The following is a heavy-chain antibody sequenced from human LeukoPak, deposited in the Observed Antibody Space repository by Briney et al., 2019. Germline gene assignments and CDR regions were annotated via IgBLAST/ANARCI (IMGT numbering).Heavy chain of an antibody. V-gene: IGHV3-23*01. Sequence: GGSLRLSCAASGFSFSSYAMTSVPQAPGKGLEWVSPISGSGGSTYSAASVKVRFTISSDNSNNTASLQMTSLRAEDTGVYYCAKAALTVTKYSWFDPWGQRTLVTVSS. D-gene: IGHD4-17*01. CDR3: AKAALTVTKYSWFDP. CDR2: ISGSGGST. CDR1: GFSFSSYA. J-gene: IGHJ5*02.